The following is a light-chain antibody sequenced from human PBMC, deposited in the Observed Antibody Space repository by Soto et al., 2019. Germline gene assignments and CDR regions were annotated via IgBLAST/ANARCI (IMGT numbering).Light chain of an antibody. CDR3: KQYKDSTWT. CDR2: DVS. Sequence: DVQMPQSAATVSASVGDMVSISVRASQTVERWLAWYQQKPGKAPKLLISDVSSLESGGPARFSGSGSATEFTLTISGLQADDFATYYCKQYKDSTWTFGQGTKVDIK. CDR1: QTVERW. V-gene: IGKV1-5*01. J-gene: IGKJ1*01.